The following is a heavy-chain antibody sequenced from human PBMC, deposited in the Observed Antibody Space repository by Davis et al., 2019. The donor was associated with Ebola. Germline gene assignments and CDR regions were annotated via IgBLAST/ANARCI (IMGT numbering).Heavy chain of an antibody. Sequence: GGSLRLSCAASGFTFSSYAMHWVRQAPGKGLEWVAVISYDGSNKYYADSVKGRFTISRDNSKNTLYLQMNSLRAEDTAVYYCAKDQDYSFGYYYYGMDVWGQGTTVTVSS. V-gene: IGHV3-30-3*01. J-gene: IGHJ6*02. D-gene: IGHD4-11*01. CDR1: GFTFSSYA. CDR2: ISYDGSNK. CDR3: AKDQDYSFGYYYYGMDV.